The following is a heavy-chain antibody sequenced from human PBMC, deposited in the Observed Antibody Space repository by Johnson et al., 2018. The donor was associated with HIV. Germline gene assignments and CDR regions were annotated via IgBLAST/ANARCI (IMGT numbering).Heavy chain of an antibody. Sequence: QVQLVESGGGVVQPGRSLRLSCAASGFTFSSYGMHWVRQAPGKGLDWVAVISYDGSNKYYADSVKGRFTISRDNSKNTLYLQMNSLRAEDTALYYCAKGRMGASGSYNGWGQGTMVAVSS. J-gene: IGHJ3*01. CDR1: GFTFSSYG. CDR2: ISYDGSNK. CDR3: AKGRMGASGSYNG. V-gene: IGHV3-30*18. D-gene: IGHD1-26*01.